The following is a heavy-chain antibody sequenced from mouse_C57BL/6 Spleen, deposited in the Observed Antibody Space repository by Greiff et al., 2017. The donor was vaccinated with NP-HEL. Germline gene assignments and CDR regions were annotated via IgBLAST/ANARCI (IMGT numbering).Heavy chain of an antibody. CDR1: GFTFSSYA. CDR3: TRDRIYDGYYGGAMDY. D-gene: IGHD2-3*01. Sequence: EVQRVESGEGLVKPGGSLKLSCAASGFTFSSYAMSWVRQTPEKRLEWVAYISSGGDYIYYADTVKGRFTISRDNARNTLYLQMSSLKSEDTAMYYCTRDRIYDGYYGGAMDYWGQGTSVTVSS. CDR2: ISSGGDYI. J-gene: IGHJ4*01. V-gene: IGHV5-9-1*02.